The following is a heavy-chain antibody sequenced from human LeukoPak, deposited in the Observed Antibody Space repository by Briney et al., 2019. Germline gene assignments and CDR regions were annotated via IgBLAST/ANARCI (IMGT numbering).Heavy chain of an antibody. V-gene: IGHV4-38-2*01. CDR1: GCSISSGYY. CDR3: ARRSLGTIDY. Sequence: KPSETLSLTCAVSGCSISSGYYWGWIRQPPGKGLEWIGSIYHSGSTYYNPSLKSRVTISVDTSKNQFSLKLSSVTAADTAVYYCARRSLGTIDYWGQGTLVTVSS. D-gene: IGHD3/OR15-3a*01. J-gene: IGHJ4*02. CDR2: IYHSGST.